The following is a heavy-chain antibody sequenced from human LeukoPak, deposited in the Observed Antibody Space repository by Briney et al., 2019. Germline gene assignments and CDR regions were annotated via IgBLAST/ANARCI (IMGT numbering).Heavy chain of an antibody. CDR2: ISDSGDTP. J-gene: IGHJ6*02. Sequence: GGSLRLSCTASGFTFSSYAMSWVRQAPGKGLEWVSSISDSGDTPYYADSVKGLFTISRDNSKNTLYLQMSSLRADDTAVYYCARGSVFSLYGMDVWGQGTAVTVSS. CDR1: GFTFSSYA. D-gene: IGHD2-8*01. V-gene: IGHV3-23*01. CDR3: ARGSVFSLYGMDV.